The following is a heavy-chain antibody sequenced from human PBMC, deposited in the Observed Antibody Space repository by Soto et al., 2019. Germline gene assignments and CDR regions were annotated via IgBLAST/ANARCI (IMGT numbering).Heavy chain of an antibody. CDR1: GGSISSSSYY. D-gene: IGHD6-6*01. Sequence: QLQLQESGPGLVKPSETLFLTCTVSGGSISSSSYYWGWIRQPPGKGLEWIGSIYYSGSTYYNPSLKSRVTISVDTSKNQFSLKLSSVTAADTAVYYCARLDLVLVDYWGQGTLVTVSS. J-gene: IGHJ4*02. CDR3: ARLDLVLVDY. CDR2: IYYSGST. V-gene: IGHV4-39*01.